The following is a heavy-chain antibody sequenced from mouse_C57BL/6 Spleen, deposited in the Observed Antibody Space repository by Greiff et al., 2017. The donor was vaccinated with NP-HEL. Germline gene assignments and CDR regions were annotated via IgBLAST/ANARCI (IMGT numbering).Heavy chain of an antibody. CDR3: ALIYYDYDGGFAY. Sequence: VQLQQSGPELVKPGASVKLSCKASGYTFTSYDINWVKQRPGQGLEWIGWIYPRDGSTKYTEKFKGKGTLTVDTSSSPAYMELHSRTSEDSAVYFCALIYYDYDGGFAYWGQGTLVTVSA. CDR1: GYTFTSYD. J-gene: IGHJ3*01. CDR2: IYPRDGST. V-gene: IGHV1-85*01. D-gene: IGHD2-4*01.